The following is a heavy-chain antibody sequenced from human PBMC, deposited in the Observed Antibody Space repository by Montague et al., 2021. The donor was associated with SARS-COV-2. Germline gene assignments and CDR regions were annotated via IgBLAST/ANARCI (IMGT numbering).Heavy chain of an antibody. J-gene: IGHJ4*02. CDR2: INSDGSST. CDR1: GFTFSSYW. V-gene: IGHV3-74*01. D-gene: IGHD5-12*01. Sequence: SLRLSCAASGFTFSSYWMHWVRQAPGKGLVWVSRINSDGSSTSYADSVKGRFTVSRDNAKNTLYLQMNSLRAEDAAVYYCVREDIVATIMFDFWGQGTLVTVSS. CDR3: VREDIVATIMFDF.